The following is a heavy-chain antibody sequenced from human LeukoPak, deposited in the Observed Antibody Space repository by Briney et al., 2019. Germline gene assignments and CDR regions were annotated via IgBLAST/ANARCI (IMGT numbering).Heavy chain of an antibody. CDR1: RFTFSSYW. Sequence: PGGSLRLSCAASRFTFSSYWMSWVRQAPGKGLEWVANIKQDGSEKYYVDSVKGRFTISRDNAKNSLYLQMNSLRAEDTAVYYCARGLAMDVWGKGTTVTVSS. CDR3: ARGLAMDV. CDR2: IKQDGSEK. V-gene: IGHV3-7*04. J-gene: IGHJ6*03.